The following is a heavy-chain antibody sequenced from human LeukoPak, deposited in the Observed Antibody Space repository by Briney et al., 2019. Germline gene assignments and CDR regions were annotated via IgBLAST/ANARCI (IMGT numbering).Heavy chain of an antibody. CDR2: INPSGGTT. CDR1: GYTLTSYY. CDR3: ARGTNYGDSDY. D-gene: IGHD4/OR15-4a*01. Sequence: ASVKLSCKASGYTLTSYYIHWARQSPGQGLEWIGIINPSGGTTTYTQKFQGRVTMTRDTSTSTVYMELSSLRSEYTAVYYCARGTNYGDSDYWGQGTLVTVSS. V-gene: IGHV1-46*01. J-gene: IGHJ4*02.